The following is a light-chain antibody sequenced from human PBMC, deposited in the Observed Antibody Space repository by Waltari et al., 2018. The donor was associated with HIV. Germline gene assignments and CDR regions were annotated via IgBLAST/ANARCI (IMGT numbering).Light chain of an antibody. Sequence: QSVLTQPPSVSGATGPRVPLACTGTRSNTGTHEAPWSRQLPGTAPRLLIYNTNSRPSGVPDRFSGSKSGTSASLAINGLQAEDEADYYCQSSDNTLSVSVFGGGTKLTVL. J-gene: IGLJ2*01. V-gene: IGLV1-40*01. CDR1: RSNTGTHE. CDR3: QSSDNTLSVSV. CDR2: NTN.